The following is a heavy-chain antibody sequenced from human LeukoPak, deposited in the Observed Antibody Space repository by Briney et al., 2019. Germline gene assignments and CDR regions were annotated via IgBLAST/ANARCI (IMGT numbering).Heavy chain of an antibody. CDR1: GYTFTGYY. CDR3: ARGIYSNGNMNDY. CDR2: ISDDGGRK. V-gene: IGHV3-30*04. J-gene: IGHJ4*02. D-gene: IGHD4-11*01. Sequence: SCKASGYTFTGYYMHWVRQAPGKGLDWVAIISDDGGRKFYADSVKGRFTISRDNSKNTLYLQMSSLRAEDTAVYYCARGIYSNGNMNDYWGQGTLVTVSS.